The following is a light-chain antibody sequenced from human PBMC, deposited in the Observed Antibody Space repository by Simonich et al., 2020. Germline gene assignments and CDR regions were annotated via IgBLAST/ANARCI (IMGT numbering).Light chain of an antibody. Sequence: DIQMTQSPSAMSASVGDRVTITCQASQGISNYLACFLQKPGKVPNHLIYAASSLQSGVPSRFSGSESGTEFTLTISSLQPEDFATYYCLQHNSYPWTFGQGTKVEIK. CDR2: AAS. CDR1: QGISNY. J-gene: IGKJ1*01. CDR3: LQHNSYPWT. V-gene: IGKV1-17*03.